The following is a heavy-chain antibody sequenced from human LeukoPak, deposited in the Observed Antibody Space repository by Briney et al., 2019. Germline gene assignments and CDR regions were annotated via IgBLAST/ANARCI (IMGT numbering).Heavy chain of an antibody. V-gene: IGHV4-61*01. CDR3: ARGGSRQSSSSDFDY. CDR1: GGSVSSGSYY. D-gene: IGHD6-6*01. Sequence: KASETLSLTCTVSGGSVSSGSYYWSWIRQPPGKGLEWIGYIYYSGSTNYNPSLKSRVTISVDTSKNQFSLKLSSVTAADTAVYYCARGGSRQSSSSDFDYWGQGILVTVSS. J-gene: IGHJ4*02. CDR2: IYYSGST.